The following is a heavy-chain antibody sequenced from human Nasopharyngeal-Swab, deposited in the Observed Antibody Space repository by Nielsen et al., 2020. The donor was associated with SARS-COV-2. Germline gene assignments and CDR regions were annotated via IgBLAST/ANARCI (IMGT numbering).Heavy chain of an antibody. V-gene: IGHV3-69-1*02. D-gene: IGHD3-9*01. CDR3: ARDSELLTNYYGLDY. CDR2: ISDDNTI. Sequence: PPGKGLEWISYISDDNTIFYADSAKGRFTISRDNAKNSLYLHMNSLRDEDTALYYCARDSELLTNYYGLDYWGQGTLVTVSS. J-gene: IGHJ4*02.